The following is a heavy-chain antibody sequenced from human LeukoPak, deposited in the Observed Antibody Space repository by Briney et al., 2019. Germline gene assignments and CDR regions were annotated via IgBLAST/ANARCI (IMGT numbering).Heavy chain of an antibody. J-gene: IGHJ4*02. CDR1: GFTFDDYA. Sequence: GRSLRLSCAASGFTFDDYAMHWVRQAPGKGLKWVSGISWNSGSIGYADSVKGRFTISRDNAKNSLYLQMNSLRAEDTALYYCAKGLGKYYFDYWGQGTLVTVSS. V-gene: IGHV3-9*01. CDR2: ISWNSGSI. D-gene: IGHD5-12*01. CDR3: AKGLGKYYFDY.